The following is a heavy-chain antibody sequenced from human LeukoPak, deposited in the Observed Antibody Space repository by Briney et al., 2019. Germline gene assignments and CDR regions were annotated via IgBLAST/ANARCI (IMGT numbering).Heavy chain of an antibody. Sequence: SETLSLTCAVYGGSFSGYYWSWIRQPPGKGLEWIGEINHSGSTNYNPSLKSRVAISVDTSKNQFSLKLSSVTAADTAVYYCARTKGAMVRGARGGWFDPWGQGTLVTVSS. V-gene: IGHV4-34*01. CDR2: INHSGST. J-gene: IGHJ5*02. D-gene: IGHD3-10*01. CDR3: ARTKGAMVRGARGGWFDP. CDR1: GGSFSGYY.